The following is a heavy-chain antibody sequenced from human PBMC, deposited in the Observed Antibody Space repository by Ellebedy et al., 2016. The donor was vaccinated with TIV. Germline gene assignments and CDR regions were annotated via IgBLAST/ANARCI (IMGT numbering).Heavy chain of an antibody. V-gene: IGHV3-30*18. CDR1: GFTFSSYG. CDR2: ISYDGSNK. J-gene: IGHJ3*02. D-gene: IGHD3-10*01. CDR3: AKLLYYYGSGSQLSDAFDI. Sequence: GGSLRLXXAASGFTFSSYGMHWVRQAPGKGLEWVAVISYDGSNKYYADSVKGRFTISRDNSKNTLYLQMNSLRAEDTAVYYCAKLLYYYGSGSQLSDAFDIWGQGTMVTVSS.